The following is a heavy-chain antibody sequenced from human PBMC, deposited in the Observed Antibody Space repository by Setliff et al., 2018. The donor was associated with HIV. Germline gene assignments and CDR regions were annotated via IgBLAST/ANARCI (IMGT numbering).Heavy chain of an antibody. CDR3: ARVKHSSSWYDYPYYFDY. V-gene: IGHV4-38-2*02. J-gene: IGHJ4*02. Sequence: PSETLSLTCTVSGYSISSGYLWGWIRQAPGKGREWIGSIYLTGSTYHNPSLKSRVTISVDTSKNQFSLKLSSVTAADTAVYYCARVKHSSSWYDYPYYFDYWGQGTLVTVSS. CDR2: IYLTGST. D-gene: IGHD6-13*01. CDR1: GYSISSGYL.